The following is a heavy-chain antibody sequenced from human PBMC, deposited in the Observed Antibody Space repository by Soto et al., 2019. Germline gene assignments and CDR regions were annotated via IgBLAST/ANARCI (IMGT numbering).Heavy chain of an antibody. D-gene: IGHD5-18*01. V-gene: IGHV1-69*05. Sequence: QVQLVQSGAEVKKPGSSVKVSCKASGGTFSSYAVRWVRQAPGQGLEWMGGIIPIFGTANYAQKFQGRVTITSDESTSTSYMELSSLRSEDTAVYYYARDGKYTAIVMSGYFDYWGQGTLVTVSS. CDR1: GGTFSSYA. CDR3: ARDGKYTAIVMSGYFDY. J-gene: IGHJ4*02. CDR2: IIPIFGTA.